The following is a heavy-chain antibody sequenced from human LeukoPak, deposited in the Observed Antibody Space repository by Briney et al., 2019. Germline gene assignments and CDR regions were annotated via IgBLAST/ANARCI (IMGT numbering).Heavy chain of an antibody. Sequence: GGSLRLSCAASGFTFSSYEMNWVRQAPGKGLEWVSYISSSGSIIYYADSVKGRFTISRDNSKNTLYLQMNSLRAEDTAVYYCARNGYSYGYLHWGQGTLVTVSS. J-gene: IGHJ4*02. CDR2: ISSSGSII. D-gene: IGHD5-18*01. V-gene: IGHV3-48*03. CDR3: ARNGYSYGYLH. CDR1: GFTFSSYE.